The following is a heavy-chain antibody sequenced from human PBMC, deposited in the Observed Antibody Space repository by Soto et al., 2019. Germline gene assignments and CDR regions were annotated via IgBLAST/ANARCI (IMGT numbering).Heavy chain of an antibody. CDR2: INHSGST. D-gene: IGHD3-9*01. V-gene: IGHV4-34*01. CDR1: GGSFSGYY. CDR3: ARGYKALVLRYLDQPTDFDY. J-gene: IGHJ4*02. Sequence: QVQLQQWGAGLLKPSETLSLTCAVYGGSFSGYYWSWIRQPPGNGLEWIGEINHSGSTNYNPSLKRRVTTSVDPSQSQFYLKLSSVTAADTAVYYCARGYKALVLRYLDQPTDFDYWGQGTLVTVSS.